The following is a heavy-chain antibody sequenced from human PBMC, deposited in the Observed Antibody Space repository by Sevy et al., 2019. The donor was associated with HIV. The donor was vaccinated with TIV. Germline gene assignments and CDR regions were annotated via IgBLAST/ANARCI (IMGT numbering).Heavy chain of an antibody. V-gene: IGHV3-74*01. CDR2: INSDESTT. CDR1: GLTFRSNW. Sequence: GGSLRLSCAASGLTFRSNWMHWVRQAPGKGLVWVSRINSDESTTGYADSVKGRFTISRDNAKNTLYLQMNSLRAEDRAVYYCVRQRGDTVVLPDVLPDYGMDVWGQGTTVTVSS. CDR3: VRQRGDTVVLPDVLPDYGMDV. D-gene: IGHD2-2*01. J-gene: IGHJ6*02.